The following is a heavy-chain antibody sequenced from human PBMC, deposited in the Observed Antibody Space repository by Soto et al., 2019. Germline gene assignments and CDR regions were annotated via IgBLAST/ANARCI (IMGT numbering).Heavy chain of an antibody. V-gene: IGHV4-31*11. CDR3: ASFHNTSPGCFDP. D-gene: IGHD1-20*01. CDR2: IYHSWIT. Sequence: WGFSGGSIYRGGYFWSWIRQHPGKGLECIGYIYHSWITYYNPSLKSRVTISVDTSKNEFSLQLRSVTAADKAVYFCASFHNTSPGCFDPGGQGTLVTVYS. J-gene: IGHJ5*02. CDR1: GGSIYRGGYF.